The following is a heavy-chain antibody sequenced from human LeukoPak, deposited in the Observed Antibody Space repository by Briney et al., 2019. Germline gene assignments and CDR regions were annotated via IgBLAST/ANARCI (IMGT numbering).Heavy chain of an antibody. CDR1: GYTFTGYY. Sequence: VASVKVSCKASGYTFTGYYMHWVRQAPGQGLEWMGWINPNSGGTNYAQKFQGRVTMTRDTSISTAYMELSRLRSDDTAVYYCARAKGRVMATTYWGQGTLVTVSS. CDR3: ARAKGRVMATTY. V-gene: IGHV1-2*02. D-gene: IGHD5-24*01. CDR2: INPNSGGT. J-gene: IGHJ4*02.